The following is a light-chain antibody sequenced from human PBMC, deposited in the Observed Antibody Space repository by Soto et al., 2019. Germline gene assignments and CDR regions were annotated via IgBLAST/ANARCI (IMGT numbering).Light chain of an antibody. Sequence: EIVLKQSPATLSLSPGERATLSCRASQSVSIFLAWYQQKSGQAPRLLIYGASKRATGIPARFSGSGSGTEFTLTISSLQSEDFAVYYCQQYNNWPPITFGQGTRLEIK. CDR2: GAS. CDR1: QSVSIF. V-gene: IGKV3D-15*01. CDR3: QQYNNWPPIT. J-gene: IGKJ5*01.